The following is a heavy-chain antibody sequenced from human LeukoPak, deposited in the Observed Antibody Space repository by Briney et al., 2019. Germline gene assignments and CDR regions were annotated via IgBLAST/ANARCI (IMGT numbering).Heavy chain of an antibody. Sequence: GGSLRLSCAASGFTFSSYSMNWVRQAPGKGLEWVGRIKSKTDGGTTDYAAPVKGRFTISRDDSKNTLYLQMNSLKTEDTAVYYCTTLSGVSGYSAFDIWGQGTMVTVSS. V-gene: IGHV3-15*01. CDR1: GFTFSSYS. J-gene: IGHJ3*02. D-gene: IGHD3-22*01. CDR3: TTLSGVSGYSAFDI. CDR2: IKSKTDGGTT.